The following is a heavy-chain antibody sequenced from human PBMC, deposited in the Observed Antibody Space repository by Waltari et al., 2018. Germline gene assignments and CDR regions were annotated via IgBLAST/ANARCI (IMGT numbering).Heavy chain of an antibody. CDR1: GFTFSSYS. Sequence: EVQLVESGGGLVQPGGSLRLSCAASGFTFSSYSMNWVRQAPGKGLEWVSYISSSSSTIYYADSVKGRFTISRDNAKNSLYLQMNSLRAEDTAVYYCAREGELLYFDYWGQGTLVTVSS. CDR2: ISSSSSTI. V-gene: IGHV3-48*01. J-gene: IGHJ4*02. CDR3: AREGELLYFDY. D-gene: IGHD2-21*01.